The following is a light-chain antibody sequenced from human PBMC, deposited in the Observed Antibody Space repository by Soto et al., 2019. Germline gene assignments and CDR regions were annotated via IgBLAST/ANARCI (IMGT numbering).Light chain of an antibody. CDR2: DAS. J-gene: IGKJ1*01. Sequence: EIVLTQSPATLSLSPGERATLSCRARQSVSSYLAWYQQKPGQAPRLLIYDASNRATGIPARFSGSGSGTEFTLTISSLEPEDFAVYYCQQRSNWPRTFGQGTKVDIK. CDR1: QSVSSY. CDR3: QQRSNWPRT. V-gene: IGKV3-11*01.